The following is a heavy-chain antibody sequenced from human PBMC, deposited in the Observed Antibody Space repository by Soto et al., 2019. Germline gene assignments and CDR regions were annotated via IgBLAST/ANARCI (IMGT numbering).Heavy chain of an antibody. CDR2: VDSDGRGT. V-gene: IGHV3-74*01. CDR1: GITFTNYW. CDR3: GTVFEH. Sequence: EVPLVESGGGSVQPGGSLRLSCVASGITFTNYWMHWVRQVPGKGLVWVARVDSDGRGTSYADLVKGRFTISRDNAKNTLYLQMHSLRVEDTAMYYCGTVFEHWGQGIPVTVSS. J-gene: IGHJ4*02.